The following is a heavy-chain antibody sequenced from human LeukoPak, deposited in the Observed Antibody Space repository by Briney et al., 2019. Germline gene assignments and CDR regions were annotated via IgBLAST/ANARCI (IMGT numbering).Heavy chain of an antibody. CDR2: IYYSGST. D-gene: IGHD3-3*01. V-gene: IGHV4-59*01. CDR1: GGPISSYY. J-gene: IGHJ6*02. Sequence: PSETLSLTCTVSGGPISSYYWSWIRQPPGKGLEWIGYIYYSGSTNYNPSLKSRVTISVDTSKNQFSLKLSSVTAADTAVYYCARVREWRSYGMDVWGQGTTVTVSS. CDR3: ARVREWRSYGMDV.